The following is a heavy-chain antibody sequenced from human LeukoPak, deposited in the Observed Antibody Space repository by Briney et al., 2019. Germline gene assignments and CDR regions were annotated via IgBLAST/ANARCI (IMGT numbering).Heavy chain of an antibody. D-gene: IGHD2-15*01. CDR1: GGSINGYY. Sequence: SETLSLTCTVSGGSINGYYWSWIRQPPGKGLEWIGYIYYSGSTNYNPSLKSRVTISVDTSKNQFSLKLSSVTAADTAVYYCARAPTGYCSGGSCYDWFDPWGQGTLVTVSS. V-gene: IGHV4-59*01. J-gene: IGHJ5*02. CDR3: ARAPTGYCSGGSCYDWFDP. CDR2: IYYSGST.